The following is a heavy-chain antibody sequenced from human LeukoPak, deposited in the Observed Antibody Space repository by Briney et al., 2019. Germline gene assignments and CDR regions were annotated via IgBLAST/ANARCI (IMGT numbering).Heavy chain of an antibody. CDR3: AQEHFDTSGYYSRFDN. Sequence: GGSLRLSCAASGFTFPRHAMSWVRQAPGKGLEWVASIGGSGGRTHYADSVKGRFTISRDNSQNTAYLHMNSLRADDTAVYYCAQEHFDTSGYYSRFDNWGQGILVTVSS. J-gene: IGHJ4*02. V-gene: IGHV3-23*01. CDR2: IGGSGGRT. CDR1: GFTFPRHA. D-gene: IGHD3-22*01.